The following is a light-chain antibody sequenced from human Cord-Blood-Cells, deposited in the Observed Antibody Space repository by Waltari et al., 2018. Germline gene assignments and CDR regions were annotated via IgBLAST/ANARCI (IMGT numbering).Light chain of an antibody. CDR3: LQSYSTLT. V-gene: IGKV1-39*01. Sequence: DIQMTQSPSSLSASVGDRVTITCRASQSISSYLNCYQQKPGKAPKLLIYAASSVQSGVPSRFSGSGSGTDFTLTISSLQPEDFATYDCLQSYSTLTFGGGTKVEIK. CDR2: AAS. J-gene: IGKJ4*01. CDR1: QSISSY.